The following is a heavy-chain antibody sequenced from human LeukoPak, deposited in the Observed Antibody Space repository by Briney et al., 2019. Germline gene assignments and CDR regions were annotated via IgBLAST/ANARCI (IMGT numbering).Heavy chain of an antibody. D-gene: IGHD6-19*01. CDR3: AKARLSTGWAYNDY. CDR1: GFTFNNYA. V-gene: IGHV3-23*01. CDR2: VVGGGGTT. J-gene: IGHJ4*02. Sequence: PGGSLRLSCAASGFTFNNYAMSWVRKAPGKGLEWVSAVVGGGGTTFYADSVKGRFTISRDNSRNTVYLQMNRLRGEDTAVYYCAKARLSTGWAYNDYWGQGTLVSVSS.